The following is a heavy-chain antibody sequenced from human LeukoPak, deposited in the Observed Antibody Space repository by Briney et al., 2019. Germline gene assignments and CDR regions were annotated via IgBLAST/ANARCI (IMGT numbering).Heavy chain of an antibody. CDR1: GFTFSSYA. Sequence: PGGSLRLSCAASGFTFSSYAMSWVRQAPGKGLEWVSSISGSGGSTYYADSVKGRFTISRDTSNNTLYLQMNSLRAEDTAVYYCAKDRRESGTYNWFDPWGQETLVTVSS. V-gene: IGHV3-23*01. J-gene: IGHJ5*02. CDR3: AKDRRESGTYNWFDP. D-gene: IGHD1-7*01. CDR2: ISGSGGST.